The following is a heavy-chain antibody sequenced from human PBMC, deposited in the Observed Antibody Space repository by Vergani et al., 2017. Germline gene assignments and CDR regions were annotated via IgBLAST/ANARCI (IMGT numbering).Heavy chain of an antibody. CDR1: GYTFTSYG. CDR2: ISAYNGNT. D-gene: IGHD3-22*01. V-gene: IGHV1-18*01. J-gene: IGHJ4*02. Sequence: QVQLVQSGAEVKKPGASVKVSCKASGYTFTSYGISWVRQAPGRGLEWMGWISAYNGNTNYAQKLQGRVTMTTDTSTSTAYMELRSLRSDDTAVYYCAAETYYYDSSGYYYARSPFDYWGQGTLVTVSS. CDR3: AAETYYYDSSGYYYARSPFDY.